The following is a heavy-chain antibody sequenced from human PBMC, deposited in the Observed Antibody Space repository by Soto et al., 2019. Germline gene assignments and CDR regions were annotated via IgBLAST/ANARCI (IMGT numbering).Heavy chain of an antibody. CDR3: ATWRSSHWFDY. V-gene: IGHV4-38-2*01. D-gene: IGHD2-2*01. CDR1: GFSISSGYF. CDR2: IYHSGTT. J-gene: IGHJ4*02. Sequence: PSETLSLTCAVSGFSISSGYFWGWIRQPPGKGPEWLGSIYHSGTTYYSPSFQGQVTISVDKSISTTYLEWSSLKATDTAFYYCATWRSSHWFDYWGQGTLVTVSS.